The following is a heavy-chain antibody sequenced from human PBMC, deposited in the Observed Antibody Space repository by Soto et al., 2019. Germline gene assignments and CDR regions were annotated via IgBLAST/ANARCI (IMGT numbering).Heavy chain of an antibody. CDR3: ARDRGYYDILTGYYSTFDY. V-gene: IGHV3-11*01. D-gene: IGHD3-9*01. CDR1: GGTFSDYY. CDR2: ISSSGSTI. Sequence: PGGSLRLSCAASGGTFSDYYMSWIRQAPGKGLEWVSYISSSGSTIYYADSVKGRFTISRDNAKNSLYLQMNSLRAEDTAVYYWARDRGYYDILTGYYSTFDYWGQGTLVTVSS. J-gene: IGHJ4*02.